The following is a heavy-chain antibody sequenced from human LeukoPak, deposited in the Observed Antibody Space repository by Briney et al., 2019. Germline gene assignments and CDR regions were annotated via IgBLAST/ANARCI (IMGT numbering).Heavy chain of an antibody. V-gene: IGHV4-59*01. D-gene: IGHD2-21*02. CDR1: GGSISSYY. CDR3: ARDNPATAGTFDY. Sequence: SETLSLTCTVFGGSISSYYWSWIRQPPGKGLEWIGYIYYSGSTNYNPSLKSRVTISVDTSKNQFSLKLSSVTAADTAVYYCARDNPATAGTFDYWGQGTLVTVSS. J-gene: IGHJ4*02. CDR2: IYYSGST.